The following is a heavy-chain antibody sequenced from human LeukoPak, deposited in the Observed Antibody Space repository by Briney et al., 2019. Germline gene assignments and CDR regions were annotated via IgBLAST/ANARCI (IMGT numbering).Heavy chain of an antibody. CDR2: ISYDGSNK. D-gene: IGHD3-22*01. CDR1: GFTFSGYG. Sequence: PGGSLRLSCAASGFTFSGYGMHWVRQAPGKGLEWVAVISYDGSNKYYADSVKGRFTISRDNSKNTLYLQMNSLRAEDTALYYCARDRRYYDSSGYYFHWYFDLWGRGTLVTVSS. CDR3: ARDRRYYDSSGYYFHWYFDL. J-gene: IGHJ2*01. V-gene: IGHV3-30*03.